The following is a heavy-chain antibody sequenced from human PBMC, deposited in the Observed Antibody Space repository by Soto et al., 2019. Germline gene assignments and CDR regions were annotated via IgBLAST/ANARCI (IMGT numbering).Heavy chain of an antibody. D-gene: IGHD5-18*01. J-gene: IGHJ6*02. Sequence: GGSLRLSCAASGFTFSSYGMHWVRQAPGKGLEWVAVIWYDGSNKYYADSVKGRFTISRDNSKNTLYLQMNSLRAEDTAVYYCAREYSYGEGYYYGMDVWGQGTTVTVSS. CDR1: GFTFSSYG. V-gene: IGHV3-33*01. CDR2: IWYDGSNK. CDR3: AREYSYGEGYYYGMDV.